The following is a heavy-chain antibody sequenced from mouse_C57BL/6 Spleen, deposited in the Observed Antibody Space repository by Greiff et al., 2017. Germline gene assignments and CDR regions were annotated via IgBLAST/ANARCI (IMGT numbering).Heavy chain of an antibody. V-gene: IGHV2-2*01. CDR1: GFSLTSYG. J-gene: IGHJ3*01. CDR2: IWSGGST. Sequence: VQLQQSGPGLVQPSQSLSITCTVSGFSLTSYGVHWVRQSPGKGLEWLGVIWSGGSTDYNAAFISRLSISKDNSKSQVFFKMNSLQADDTAIYYCASPAYWGQGTLVTVSA. CDR3: ASPAY.